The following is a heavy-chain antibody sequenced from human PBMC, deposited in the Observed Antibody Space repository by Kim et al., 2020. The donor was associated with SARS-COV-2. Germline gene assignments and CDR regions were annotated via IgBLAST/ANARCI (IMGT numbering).Heavy chain of an antibody. CDR2: IYHRGRA. Sequence: SETLSLTCTVSNGSISTMGYYWSWVRQSPGKGLEWIGHIYHRGRAYYNPSLQSRLNLSVDTSKNQFFLKMTSLTAADTAVYYCARVGAQNWLYSWGQG. J-gene: IGHJ5*01. D-gene: IGHD3-16*01. V-gene: IGHV4-31*03. CDR3: ARVGAQNWLYS. CDR1: NGSISTMGYY.